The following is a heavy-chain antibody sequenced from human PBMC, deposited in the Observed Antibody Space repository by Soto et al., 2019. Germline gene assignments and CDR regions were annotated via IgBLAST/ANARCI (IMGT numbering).Heavy chain of an antibody. CDR2: FNHKSYGT. Sequence: QVQLVQSGAEVRKPGASVRVSCTSSGYTFTDYLIYWLRQAPGQGLEWMGRFNHKSYGTAHAQAFKGRLPVARDASTASLYLQIYSLTSDDTAVYFCARGESTDSSTGVCPFNYNYHLDVWGQGTTITVS. CDR3: ARGESTDSSTGVCPFNYNYHLDV. D-gene: IGHD5-12*01. CDR1: GYTFTDYL. J-gene: IGHJ6*01. V-gene: IGHV1-2*02.